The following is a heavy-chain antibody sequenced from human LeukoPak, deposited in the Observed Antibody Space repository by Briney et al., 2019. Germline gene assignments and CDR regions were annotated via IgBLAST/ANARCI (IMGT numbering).Heavy chain of an antibody. CDR3: ARGANYGEDYFDY. Sequence: SETLSLTCTVSGGSISSYYWNWIRQPPGKGLDWLGYIYYSGSTNYNPSLKSRVTISGDTSKNHFSLKVSSVTAADTAVYYCARGANYGEDYFDYWGQGTLVTVSS. V-gene: IGHV4-59*01. CDR1: GGSISSYY. J-gene: IGHJ4*02. CDR2: IYYSGST. D-gene: IGHD1-7*01.